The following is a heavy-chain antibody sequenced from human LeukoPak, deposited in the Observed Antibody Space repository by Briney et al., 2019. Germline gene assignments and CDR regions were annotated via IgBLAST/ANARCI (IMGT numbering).Heavy chain of an antibody. CDR2: MNPNSGNT. V-gene: IGHV1-8*01. D-gene: IGHD2-8*01. CDR3: ARGETMTNSFDY. J-gene: IGHJ4*02. Sequence: GASVKVSCKASGYTFTGYYMHWVRQAPGQGLEWMGWMNPNSGNTGYAQKFQGRVTMTRNTSISTAYMELSSLRSEDTAVYYCARGETMTNSFDYWGQGTLVTVSS. CDR1: GYTFTGYY.